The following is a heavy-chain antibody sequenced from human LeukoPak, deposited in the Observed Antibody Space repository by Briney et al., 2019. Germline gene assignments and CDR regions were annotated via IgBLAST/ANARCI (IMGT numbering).Heavy chain of an antibody. CDR2: INQDGSEE. J-gene: IGHJ4*02. Sequence: PGGSLRLSCAASGFTFSNYWMTWVRQAPGKGLEWGAHINQDGSEEHYMDSVKARFTISRDNAKNSQSLQMNSLRAEDTAVYYCVRDGGVSGYDLLDYWGQGTLVTVSS. V-gene: IGHV3-7*01. CDR3: VRDGGVSGYDLLDY. D-gene: IGHD5-12*01. CDR1: GFTFSNYW.